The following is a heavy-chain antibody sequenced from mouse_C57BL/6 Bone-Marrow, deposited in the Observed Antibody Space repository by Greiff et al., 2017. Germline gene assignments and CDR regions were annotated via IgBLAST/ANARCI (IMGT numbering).Heavy chain of an antibody. J-gene: IGHJ1*03. CDR1: GFSLTSYG. D-gene: IGHD1-1*01. Sequence: QVQLQQSGPGLVQPSQSLSITCTVSGFSLTSYGVHWVRQSPGKGLEWLGVIWSGGSTDYNAAFISRLSISKDNSKSQVFFKMISLQADDTAIYYCAAAYYGSSYNWYFDVWGTGTTVTVSS. V-gene: IGHV2-2*01. CDR2: IWSGGST. CDR3: AAAYYGSSYNWYFDV.